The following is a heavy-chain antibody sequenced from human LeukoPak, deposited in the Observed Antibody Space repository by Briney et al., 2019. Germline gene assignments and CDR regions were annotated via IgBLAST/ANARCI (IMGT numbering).Heavy chain of an antibody. D-gene: IGHD5-24*01. CDR1: GGSFSGYY. CDR2: IHHSGST. V-gene: IGHV4-34*01. CDR3: ARLDGKVEMAIDY. J-gene: IGHJ4*02. Sequence: SETLSLTCAVSGGSFSGYYWTWIRQPPGKRLEWIGEIHHSGSTNYIPSLKSRVTISVDTSKNQFSLKLSSVTAADTAVYYCARLDGKVEMAIDYWGQGTLVTVSS.